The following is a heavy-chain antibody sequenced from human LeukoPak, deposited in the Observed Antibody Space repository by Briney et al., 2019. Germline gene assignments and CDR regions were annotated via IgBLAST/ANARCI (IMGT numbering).Heavy chain of an antibody. CDR2: INHSGST. D-gene: IGHD4-17*01. Sequence: SETLSLTCAVYGGSFSGYYWSWIRQPPGKGLEWIGEINHSGSTNYNPSLKSRVTISVDTSKNQFSLKLSSVAAADTAVYYCARSDYGDYFLDYWGQGTLVTVSS. CDR3: ARSDYGDYFLDY. J-gene: IGHJ4*02. CDR1: GGSFSGYY. V-gene: IGHV4-34*01.